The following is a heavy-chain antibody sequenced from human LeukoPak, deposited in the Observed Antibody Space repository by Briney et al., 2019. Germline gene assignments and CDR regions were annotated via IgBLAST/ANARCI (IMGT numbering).Heavy chain of an antibody. CDR2: IYTSGST. V-gene: IGHV4-4*07. Sequence: TSETLSLTCTVSGGSISSYYWSWIRQPAGKGLEWIGRIYTSGSTNYNPSLKSRVTMSVDTSKNQFSLKLSSVTAADTAVYYCARDWSVAYYDSSGYYGNWFDPWGQGTLVTVSS. CDR1: GGSISSYY. CDR3: ARDWSVAYYDSSGYYGNWFDP. D-gene: IGHD3-22*01. J-gene: IGHJ5*02.